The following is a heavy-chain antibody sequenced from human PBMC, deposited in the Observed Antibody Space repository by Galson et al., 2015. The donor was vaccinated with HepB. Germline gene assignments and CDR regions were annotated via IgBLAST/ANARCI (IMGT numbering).Heavy chain of an antibody. J-gene: IGHJ4*02. CDR2: ISGNSGRI. Sequence: SLRLSCAASGFTFSSHAMNWVRQAPGKGLEWTSYISGNSGRIDYADSVQGRFTISRDNARNPMYLQMRSLKDEDTAVYFCTRGDGADSWYSEFWGQGTLVTVSS. D-gene: IGHD1-26*01. CDR3: TRGDGADSWYSEF. CDR1: GFTFSSHA. V-gene: IGHV3-48*02.